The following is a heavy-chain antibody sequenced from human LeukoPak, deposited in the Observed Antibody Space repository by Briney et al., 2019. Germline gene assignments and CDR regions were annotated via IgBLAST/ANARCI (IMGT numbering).Heavy chain of an antibody. CDR1: GGSISSYY. CDR3: ARLTGYSSESWFDP. CDR2: IYYSGST. V-gene: IGHV4-59*01. J-gene: IGHJ5*02. D-gene: IGHD3-9*01. Sequence: SETLSLTCTVSGGSISSYYWSWIRQPPGKGLEWIGYIYYSGSTNYKSSLKSRVTISVDTSKNQFSLKLSSVTAADTAVYYCARLTGYSSESWFDPWGQGTLVTVSS.